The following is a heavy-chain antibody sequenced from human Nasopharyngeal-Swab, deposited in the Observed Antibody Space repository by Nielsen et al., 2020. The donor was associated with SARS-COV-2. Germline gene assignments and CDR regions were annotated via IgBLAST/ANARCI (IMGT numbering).Heavy chain of an antibody. CDR1: GFTFSNYA. V-gene: IGHV3-23*01. CDR3: AKGYSSGWFPYEY. D-gene: IGHD6-19*01. CDR2: ISGSGGTI. J-gene: IGHJ4*02. Sequence: SGVSGFTFSNYAMNWVRQAPGKGLEWVSGISGSGGTIYYVDSVKGRFPISRDNSRNSLYLNMSNLRAEDTAIYYCAKGYSSGWFPYEYWGQGTLVTVSS.